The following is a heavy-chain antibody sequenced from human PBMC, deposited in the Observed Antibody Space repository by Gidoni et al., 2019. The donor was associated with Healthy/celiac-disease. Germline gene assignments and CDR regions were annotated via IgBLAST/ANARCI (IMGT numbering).Heavy chain of an antibody. D-gene: IGHD3-10*01. CDR2: ISSSSSYI. Sequence: EVQLVESGGGLVKPGGSLRLSCAASGFTFSSYSMNWVRQAPGKGLEWVSSISSSSSYIYYADSGKGRFTISRDNAKNSLYLQMNSLRAEDTAVYYCARVNYGSTYGMDVWGQGTTVTVSS. V-gene: IGHV3-21*01. CDR3: ARVNYGSTYGMDV. CDR1: GFTFSSYS. J-gene: IGHJ6*02.